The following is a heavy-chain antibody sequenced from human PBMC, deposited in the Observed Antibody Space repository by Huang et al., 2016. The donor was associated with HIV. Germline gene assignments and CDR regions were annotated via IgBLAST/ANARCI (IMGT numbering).Heavy chain of an antibody. CDR1: AYVLTPYA. Sequence: QVPLVQSVAEVTKPEASVKVSCKAYAYVLTPYAYSWVRQSPGQGLEWLGWIGPFNMKTLYGRKLHDRVTITTDTSKGNAYREMRGLGSDDTAGYYSARYNILTDHTGNYYYIDVWGDGTTVTVSS. V-gene: IGHV1-18*01. CDR2: IGPFNMKT. CDR3: ARYNILTDHTGNYYYIDV. D-gene: IGHD3-9*01. J-gene: IGHJ6*03.